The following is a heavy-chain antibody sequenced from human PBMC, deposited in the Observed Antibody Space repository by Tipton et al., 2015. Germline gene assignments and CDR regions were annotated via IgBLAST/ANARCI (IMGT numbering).Heavy chain of an antibody. J-gene: IGHJ5*02. CDR1: GGSVSSASYY. Sequence: TLSLTCTVSGGSVSSASYYWSWIRQPPGEALEWIAYVYYSGSTKYNPSLKSRLTITADMSKNQFSLRLTSVTAADTAVYFCARVGSCSGDSCYYNWFDPWGQGTLVTVSS. CDR3: ARVGSCSGDSCYYNWFDP. D-gene: IGHD2-15*01. CDR2: VYYSGST. V-gene: IGHV4-61*01.